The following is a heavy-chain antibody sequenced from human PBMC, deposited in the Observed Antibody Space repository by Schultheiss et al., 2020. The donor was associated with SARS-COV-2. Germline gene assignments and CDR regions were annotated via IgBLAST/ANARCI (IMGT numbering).Heavy chain of an antibody. J-gene: IGHJ3*02. CDR2: ISGSGGST. CDR3: ARGSAYYYDSRAILDAFDI. Sequence: GGSLRLSCAASGFTFSSYAMSWVRQAPGKGLEWVSAISGSGGSTYYADSVKGRFTISRDNAKNSLYLQMNSLRAEDTAVYYCARGSAYYYDSRAILDAFDIWGQGTMVTVSS. CDR1: GFTFSSYA. D-gene: IGHD3-22*01. V-gene: IGHV3-23*01.